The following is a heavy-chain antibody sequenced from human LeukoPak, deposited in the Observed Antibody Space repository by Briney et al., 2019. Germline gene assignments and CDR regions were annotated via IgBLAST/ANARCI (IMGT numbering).Heavy chain of an antibody. Sequence: PSETLSLTCTVSGGSISSRSYYWGWIRQPPGKGLEWIGSIPYSGSTYYNPSLKSRVTISVDTSKNQFSLKLSSVTAADTAVYFCARGPYSYDSSGAFDIWGQGTMVTVSS. CDR3: ARGPYSYDSSGAFDI. CDR2: IPYSGST. J-gene: IGHJ3*02. CDR1: GGSISSRSYY. D-gene: IGHD3-22*01. V-gene: IGHV4-39*07.